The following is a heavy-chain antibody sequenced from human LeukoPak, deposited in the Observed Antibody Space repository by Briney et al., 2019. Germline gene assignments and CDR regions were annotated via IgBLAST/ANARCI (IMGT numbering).Heavy chain of an antibody. CDR3: ARGRLWTWDY. CDR2: INYSGST. D-gene: IGHD4/OR15-4a*01. Sequence: SETLSLTCTVSSASISTYHWTWIRQPPGKGLGWIGYINYSGSTNYNPSLKSRVTISIDTSKNQFSLKLTSVTAADTAVYYCARGRLWTWDYWGQGALVTVSS. J-gene: IGHJ4*02. CDR1: SASISTYH. V-gene: IGHV4-59*08.